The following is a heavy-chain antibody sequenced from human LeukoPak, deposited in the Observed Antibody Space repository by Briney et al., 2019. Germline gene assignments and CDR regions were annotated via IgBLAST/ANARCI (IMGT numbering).Heavy chain of an antibody. CDR1: GGTFSSYA. Sequence: SVKVSCKAPGGTFSSYAISWVRQAPGQGLEWMGGIIPIFGTANYAQKFQGRVTITTDESTSTAYMELSSLRSEDTAVYYCARDMYGDLFEEGFDYWGQGTLVTVSS. D-gene: IGHD4-17*01. J-gene: IGHJ4*02. CDR2: IIPIFGTA. V-gene: IGHV1-69*05. CDR3: ARDMYGDLFEEGFDY.